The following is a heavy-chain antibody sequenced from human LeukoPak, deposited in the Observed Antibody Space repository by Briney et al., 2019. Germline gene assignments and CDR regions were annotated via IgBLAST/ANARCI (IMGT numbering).Heavy chain of an antibody. Sequence: TGGSLSLSCAASGFTVSSNYMSWIRKAPRQGQERVSVIYNSGRTFYAESVKDRFTISRDNSKNTLEFQVNSRRGEDTAVYYWARYLLFRWYCHLWG. CDR1: GFTVSSNY. D-gene: IGHD2-21*02. J-gene: IGHJ2*01. V-gene: IGHV3-66*01. CDR2: IYNSGRT. CDR3: ARYLLFRWYCHL.